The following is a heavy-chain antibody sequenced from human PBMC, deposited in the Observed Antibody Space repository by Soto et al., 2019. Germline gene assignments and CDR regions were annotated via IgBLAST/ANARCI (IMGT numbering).Heavy chain of an antibody. D-gene: IGHD3-10*01. CDR2: ISYDGSNK. J-gene: IGHJ6*02. CDR1: GFTFSSYA. V-gene: IGHV3-30-3*01. CDR3: ARDRGKLGYYYGMDV. Sequence: PGGSLRLSCAASGFTFSSYAMHWVRQAPGKGLEWVAVISYDGSNKYYADSVKGRFTISRDNSKNTLYLQMNSLRAEDTAVYYCARDRGKLGYYYGMDVWGQGTTVTVS.